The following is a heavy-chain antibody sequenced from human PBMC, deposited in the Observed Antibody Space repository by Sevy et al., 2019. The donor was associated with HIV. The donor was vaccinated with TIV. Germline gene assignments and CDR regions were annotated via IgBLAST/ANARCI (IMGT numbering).Heavy chain of an antibody. CDR2: IKQDGSEK. D-gene: IGHD7-27*01. Sequence: GSLRLSCAASGFPFSSYWMSWVRQAPGEGLGWVANIKQDGSEKYYVDSVKGRFTISRDNAKNSLYLQMNSLRAEDTAVYYCARDLGDPYFDYWGQGTLVTVSS. CDR3: ARDLGDPYFDY. CDR1: GFPFSSYW. V-gene: IGHV3-7*03. J-gene: IGHJ4*02.